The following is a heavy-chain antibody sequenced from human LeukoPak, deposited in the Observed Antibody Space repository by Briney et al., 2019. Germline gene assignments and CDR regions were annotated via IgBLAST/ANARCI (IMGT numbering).Heavy chain of an antibody. CDR1: GFTFSRHW. J-gene: IGHJ6*02. Sequence: PGGSLRPSCAVSGFTFSRHWMSWVRQAPGKGLEWLANIKQDGSEKYYVDSVEGRFTISRDNAKNSPYLQMNSLRAEDTAVYYCARSYYGSGTSYGMDVWGQGTTVTVSS. CDR2: IKQDGSEK. V-gene: IGHV3-7*01. D-gene: IGHD3-10*01. CDR3: ARSYYGSGTSYGMDV.